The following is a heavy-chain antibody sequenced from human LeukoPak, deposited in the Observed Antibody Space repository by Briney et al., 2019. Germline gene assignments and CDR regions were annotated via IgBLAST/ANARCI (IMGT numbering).Heavy chain of an antibody. J-gene: IGHJ4*02. CDR2: INSDGSIT. CDR1: RFTFSSHW. Sequence: GGSLRLSCAASRFTFSSHWMHWVRQAPGKGLLWFSRINSDGSITTYADSVKGRSTISRDNAKNTLYLQMNSLRAEDTAVYYCAREPSYCGGDCGFGYWGQGALVTVSS. V-gene: IGHV3-74*01. CDR3: AREPSYCGGDCGFGY. D-gene: IGHD2-21*02.